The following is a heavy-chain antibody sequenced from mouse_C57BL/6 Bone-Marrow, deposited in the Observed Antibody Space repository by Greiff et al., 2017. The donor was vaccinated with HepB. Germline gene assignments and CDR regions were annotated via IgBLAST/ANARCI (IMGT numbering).Heavy chain of an antibody. V-gene: IGHV1-4*01. CDR1: GYTFTSYT. D-gene: IGHD1-1*01. J-gene: IGHJ1*03. CDR3: LITTVVATRWYFDV. CDR2: INPSSGYT. Sequence: QVQLQQSGAELARPGASVKMSCKASGYTFTSYTMHWVKQRPGQGLEWIGYINPSSGYTKYNQKFKDKATLTADKSSSTAYMQLSSLTSEDSAVYYCLITTVVATRWYFDVWGTGTTVTVSS.